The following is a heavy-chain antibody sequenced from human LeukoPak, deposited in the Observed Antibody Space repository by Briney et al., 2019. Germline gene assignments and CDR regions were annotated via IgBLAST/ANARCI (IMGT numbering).Heavy chain of an antibody. CDR2: IYSGGST. D-gene: IGHD6-19*01. V-gene: IGHV3-53*01. J-gene: IGHJ4*02. Sequence: GGSLRLSCAASGFIVSSNYMSWVRQAPGKGREGVSVIYSGGSTYYADSVKGRFTISRDNSKNTLYLQMNSLRAEDTAVYYCATAVPGSYSFDYWGQGTLVTVSS. CDR3: ATAVPGSYSFDY. CDR1: GFIVSSNY.